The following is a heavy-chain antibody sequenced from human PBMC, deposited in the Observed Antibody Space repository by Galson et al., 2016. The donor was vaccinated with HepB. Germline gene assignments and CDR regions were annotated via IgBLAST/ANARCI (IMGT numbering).Heavy chain of an antibody. Sequence: SLRLSCAASGFTVSSNYMSWVRQAPGQGLEWVAILYSGGSTYYADTVKGRFTISRGNSTNTLYLQINSLRDEDTAVYFCARYRSGSFDNWGQGTLVTVSS. CDR2: LYSGGST. CDR1: GFTVSSNY. CDR3: ARYRSGSFDN. V-gene: IGHV3-53*01. J-gene: IGHJ4*02. D-gene: IGHD6-19*01.